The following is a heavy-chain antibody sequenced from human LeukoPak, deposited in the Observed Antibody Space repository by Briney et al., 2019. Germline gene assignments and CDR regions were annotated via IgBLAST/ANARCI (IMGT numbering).Heavy chain of an antibody. CDR1: GHTFTGSY. D-gene: IGHD4-17*01. J-gene: IGHJ4*02. CDR2: INPNSGGT. Sequence: ASVKVSCKASGHTFTGSYVHWVRQAPGQGLEWMGWINPNSGGTNYAQKFQGRVTMTRDTSISTAYMELSRLRSDDTAVYYCARDRLTTVTSSPHWGQGTLVTVSS. V-gene: IGHV1-2*02. CDR3: ARDRLTTVTSSPH.